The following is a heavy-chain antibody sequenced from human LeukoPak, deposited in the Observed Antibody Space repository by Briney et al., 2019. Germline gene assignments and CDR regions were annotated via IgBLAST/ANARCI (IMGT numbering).Heavy chain of an antibody. D-gene: IGHD2-15*01. CDR3: ARGGGWVAPLGY. CDR1: GGSISSSNYY. V-gene: IGHV4-39*07. J-gene: IGHJ4*02. CDR2: IYYSGST. Sequence: SETLSLTCTVSGGSISSSNYYWGWIRQPPGKGLEWIGSIYYSGSTYYNPSLKSRATRSVDTSKNQFSLKLSSVTAADTAVYYCARGGGWVAPLGYWGQGTLVTVSS.